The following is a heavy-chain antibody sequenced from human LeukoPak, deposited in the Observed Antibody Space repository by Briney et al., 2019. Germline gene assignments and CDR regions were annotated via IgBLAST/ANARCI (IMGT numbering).Heavy chain of an antibody. CDR2: IYHSGGT. Sequence: PSETLSLTCTVSGSSMNDASSNWIRKPPGQGLEWIGYIYHSGGTNYNPSLKSRVTISLDTSKNQFSLKLSSVTAADTAVYYCARVGTYYRSLDSWGQGTLVTVSS. J-gene: IGHJ4*02. CDR3: ARVGTYYRSLDS. CDR1: GSSMNDAS. V-gene: IGHV4-59*01. D-gene: IGHD3-10*01.